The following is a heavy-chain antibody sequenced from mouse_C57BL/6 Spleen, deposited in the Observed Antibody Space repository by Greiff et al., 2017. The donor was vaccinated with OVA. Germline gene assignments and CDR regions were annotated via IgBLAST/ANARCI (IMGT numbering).Heavy chain of an antibody. V-gene: IGHV1-80*01. Sequence: VQLQQSGAELVKPGASVKISCKASGYAFSSYWMNWVKQRPGKGLEWIGQIYPGDGDTNYNGKFKGKATLTADKSSSTAYMQLSSLTSEDSAVYDCAKGGSEDNYFDYWGQGTTLTVSS. CDR2: IYPGDGDT. CDR1: GYAFSSYW. CDR3: AKGGSEDNYFDY. J-gene: IGHJ2*01. D-gene: IGHD1-1*01.